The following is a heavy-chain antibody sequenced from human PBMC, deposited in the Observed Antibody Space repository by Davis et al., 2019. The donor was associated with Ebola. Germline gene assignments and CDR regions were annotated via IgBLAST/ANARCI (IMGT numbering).Heavy chain of an antibody. Sequence: GESLKISCAASGFTFSDYYMSWIRQAPGKGLEWVSYISSSSSYTNYADSVKGRFTISRDNAKNSLYLQMNSLRDEDTAVYYCARLAVTGDYWGQGTLVTVSS. CDR3: ARLAVTGDY. CDR1: GFTFSDYY. CDR2: ISSSSSYT. V-gene: IGHV3-11*06. D-gene: IGHD2-21*02. J-gene: IGHJ4*02.